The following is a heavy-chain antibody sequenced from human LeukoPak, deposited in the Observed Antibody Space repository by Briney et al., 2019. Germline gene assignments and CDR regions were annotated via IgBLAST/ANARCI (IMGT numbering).Heavy chain of an antibody. J-gene: IGHJ4*02. CDR2: INPDGNKK. CDR1: GLTFSSSW. D-gene: IGHD5-18*01. CDR3: ARDLAYSRLDY. V-gene: IGHV3-7*01. Sequence: GGSLRLSCAVSGLTFSSSWMDWVRQAPGKGLEWVASINPDGNKKYSADSVKGRFTISRDNTENSLYLQMNSLRVEDTAFYYCARDLAYSRLDYWGQGMLVTVSS.